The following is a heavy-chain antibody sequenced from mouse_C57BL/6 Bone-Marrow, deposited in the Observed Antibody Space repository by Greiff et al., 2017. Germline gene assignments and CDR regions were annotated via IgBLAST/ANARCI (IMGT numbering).Heavy chain of an antibody. CDR3: TYGNYVRYAMDY. D-gene: IGHD2-1*01. CDR1: GFNIKDDY. J-gene: IGHJ4*01. Sequence: VQLQQSGAELVRPGASVKLSCTASGFNIKDDYMHWVKQRPEQGLEWIGWIDPENGETDYASKFQGKATRTADTSSNTAYLQLSSLTSEDTAVYSCTYGNYVRYAMDYWGQGTSVTVSS. V-gene: IGHV14-4*01. CDR2: IDPENGET.